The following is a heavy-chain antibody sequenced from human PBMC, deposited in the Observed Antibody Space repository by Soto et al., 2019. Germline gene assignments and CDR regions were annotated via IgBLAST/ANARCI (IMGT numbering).Heavy chain of an antibody. V-gene: IGHV3-23*01. CDR2: IGTNSDT. J-gene: IGHJ4*02. CDR3: AKKYPGTRPFDY. Sequence: GGSLRLSCAASGFTFSSYAMDWVRQAPGKGLEWVSAIGTNSDTYYADSVKGRFTISRDNFKTTLYLQMNSLRAEDTALYYCAKKYPGTRPFDYWGQGTLVTVSS. CDR1: GFTFSSYA. D-gene: IGHD6-6*01.